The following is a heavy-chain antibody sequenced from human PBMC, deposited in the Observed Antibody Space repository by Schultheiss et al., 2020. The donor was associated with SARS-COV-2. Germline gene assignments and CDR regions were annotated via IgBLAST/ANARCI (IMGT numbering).Heavy chain of an antibody. CDR1: GFTFSTYW. V-gene: IGHV3-7*01. J-gene: IGHJ6*02. CDR2: INQDGNEQ. Sequence: GGSLRLSCAASGFTFSTYWMSWVRQAPGKGLEWVANINQDGNEQYYVDSVKGRFTISRDNAKNSLYLQMNSLRAEETAVYYCAKVAQYSSSWYTDYYYYYVMDVWGQGTTVTVSS. CDR3: AKVAQYSSSWYTDYYYYYVMDV. D-gene: IGHD6-13*01.